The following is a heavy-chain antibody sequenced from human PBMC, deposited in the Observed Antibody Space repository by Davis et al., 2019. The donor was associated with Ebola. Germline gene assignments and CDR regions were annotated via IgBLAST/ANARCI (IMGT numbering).Heavy chain of an antibody. CDR3: AKDLNSERSY. D-gene: IGHD4-23*01. V-gene: IGHV3-21*01. CDR1: GFIFSSYT. CDR2: ISVSSGYI. J-gene: IGHJ4*02. Sequence: PGESLKISCAASGFIFSSYTMNWVRQAPGKGLEWVSSISVSSGYIYYADSVKGRFTISRDNAKNSLYLQMNSLRAEDTAVYYCAKDLNSERSYWGQGTLVTVSS.